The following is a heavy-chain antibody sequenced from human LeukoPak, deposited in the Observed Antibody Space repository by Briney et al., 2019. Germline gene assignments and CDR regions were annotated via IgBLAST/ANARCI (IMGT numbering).Heavy chain of an antibody. Sequence: GGSLRLSGAAFEFTFSNYWMSWVRQAPGKGLEWVANIKQDGSEKYYVDSVKGRFTISRDNAKKSLYLQMNSLRAGDTAVYYCARDDYSNYYYYYYYGIDVWGQGTTVTVSS. D-gene: IGHD4-4*01. CDR1: EFTFSNYW. CDR2: IKQDGSEK. CDR3: ARDDYSNYYYYYYYGIDV. V-gene: IGHV3-7*01. J-gene: IGHJ6*02.